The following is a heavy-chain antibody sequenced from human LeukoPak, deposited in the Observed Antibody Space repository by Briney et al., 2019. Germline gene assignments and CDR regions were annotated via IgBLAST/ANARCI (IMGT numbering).Heavy chain of an antibody. CDR3: ARARDGYRTDYFDY. CDR2: ISGSGGST. J-gene: IGHJ4*02. CDR1: GFTFSSYD. Sequence: GGSLRLSCAASGFTFSSYDMSWVRQAPGKGLEWVSAISGSGGSTYYADSVKGRFTISRDNSKNTLYLQMNSLRAEDTAVYYCARARDGYRTDYFDYWGQGTLVTVSS. D-gene: IGHD5-24*01. V-gene: IGHV3-23*01.